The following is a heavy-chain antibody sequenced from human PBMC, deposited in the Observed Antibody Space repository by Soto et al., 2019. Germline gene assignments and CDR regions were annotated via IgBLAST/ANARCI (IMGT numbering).Heavy chain of an antibody. CDR1: GYTFTGYY. V-gene: IGHV1-2*04. Sequence: QVQLVQSGAEVKKPGASVKVSCKASGYTFTGYYMHWVRQAPGQGLEWMGWINPNSGGTNYAQKFQGWVTMTRDTSISTAYMELSRLRSDDTAVYYCARSVTTQLTGDYGMDVWGQGTTVTVYS. J-gene: IGHJ6*02. D-gene: IGHD7-27*01. CDR3: ARSVTTQLTGDYGMDV. CDR2: INPNSGGT.